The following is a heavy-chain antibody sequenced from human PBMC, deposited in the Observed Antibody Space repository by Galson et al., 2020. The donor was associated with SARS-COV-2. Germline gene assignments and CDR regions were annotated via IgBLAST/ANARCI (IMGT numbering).Heavy chain of an antibody. CDR1: GGSISSSSYY. Sequence: ETSETLSLTCTVSGGSISSSSYYWGWIRQPPGKGLEWIGSMFNSGSTYYNPSLKSRVTISVDTSKNQFSLKVNSVTAADTAVYYCGRHRQDSPGLDYWGQGTLVTVSS. D-gene: IGHD2-21*02. CDR2: MFNSGST. CDR3: GRHRQDSPGLDY. V-gene: IGHV4-39*01. J-gene: IGHJ4*02.